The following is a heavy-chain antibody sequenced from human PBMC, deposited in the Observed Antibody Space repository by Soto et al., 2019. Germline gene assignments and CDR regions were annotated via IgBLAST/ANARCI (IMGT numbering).Heavy chain of an antibody. V-gene: IGHV3-15*01. Sequence: GGSLRLSCAASGFTFSNAWMSWVRQAPGKGLEWVGRIKSKTDGGTTDYAAPVKGRFTISRDDSKNTLYLQMNSLKTEETAVYYCTTDPEKLVAVAFYYYGMDVWGQGTTVTVS. D-gene: IGHD6-6*01. J-gene: IGHJ6*02. CDR1: GFTFSNAW. CDR3: TTDPEKLVAVAFYYYGMDV. CDR2: IKSKTDGGTT.